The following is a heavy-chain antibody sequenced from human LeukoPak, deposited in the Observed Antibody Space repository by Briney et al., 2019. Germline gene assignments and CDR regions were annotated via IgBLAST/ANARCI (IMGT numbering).Heavy chain of an antibody. CDR1: GGSISSSSYY. V-gene: IGHV4-39*07. CDR2: INHSGST. D-gene: IGHD4-11*01. J-gene: IGHJ6*03. Sequence: PSETLSLTCTVSGGSISSSSYYWGWIRQPPGKGLEWIGEINHSGSTNYNPSLKSRVTISVDTSKNQFSLKLSSVTAADTAVYYCARGSVTSRDMDVWGKGTTVTVSS. CDR3: ARGSVTSRDMDV.